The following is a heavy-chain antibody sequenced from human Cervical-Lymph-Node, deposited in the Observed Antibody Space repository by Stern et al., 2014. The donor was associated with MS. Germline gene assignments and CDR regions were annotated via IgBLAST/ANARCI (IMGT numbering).Heavy chain of an antibody. J-gene: IGHJ6*02. V-gene: IGHV3-30-3*01. CDR2: ISYDGSNK. D-gene: IGHD3-16*02. CDR1: GFTFSSYA. CDR3: ARELYYDYVWGSYRSHYYYGMDV. Sequence: MQLVESGGGVVQPGRSLRLSCAASGFTFSSYAMHWVRQAPGKGLEWVAVISYDGSNKYYADSVKGRFTISRDNSKNTLYLQMNSLRAEDTAVYYCARELYYDYVWGSYRSHYYYGMDVWGQGTTVTVSS.